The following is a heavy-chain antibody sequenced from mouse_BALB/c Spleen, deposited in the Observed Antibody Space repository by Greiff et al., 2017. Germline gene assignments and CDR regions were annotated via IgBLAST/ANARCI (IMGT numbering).Heavy chain of an antibody. CDR3: ARRGLDDGYSAWFAY. V-gene: IGHV1-14*01. CDR2: INPYNDGT. Sequence: VQLQQSGPELVKPGASVKMSCKASGYTFTSYVMHWVKQKPGQGLEWIGYINPYNDGTKYNEKFKGKATLTSDKSSSTAYMELSSLTSEDSAVYYCARRGLDDGYSAWFAYWGQGTLVTVSA. D-gene: IGHD2-3*01. CDR1: GYTFTSYV. J-gene: IGHJ3*01.